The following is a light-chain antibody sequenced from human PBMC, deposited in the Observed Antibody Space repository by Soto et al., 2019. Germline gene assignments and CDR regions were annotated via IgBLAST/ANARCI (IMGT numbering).Light chain of an antibody. CDR1: QAISSS. CDR2: DAS. V-gene: IGKV1-12*01. CDR3: QQAASFPIT. J-gene: IGKJ5*01. Sequence: DIQMTQSPSSVSAFVGDTVTLTCRASQAISSSLAWYQQKPGKAPNLLMFDASSLQSGFPSRFSGSGSGKDFTLTISGLQPEDFGTYYCQQAASFPITFGQGTRLHI.